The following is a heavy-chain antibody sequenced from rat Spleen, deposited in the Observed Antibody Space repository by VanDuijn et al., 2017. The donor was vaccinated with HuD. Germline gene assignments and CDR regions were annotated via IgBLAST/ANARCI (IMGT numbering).Heavy chain of an antibody. CDR2: INSAGST. Sequence: EVQLQESGPGLVKPSQSLSLTCSVTAYSITSSYRWSWIRKFPGNKLEWMGYINSAGSTNYNPSLKSRISITRDTSKNQFFLQVNSVTTEDTATYYCARAYYDGTYYDHWGQGVMVTVSS. D-gene: IGHD1-12*02. J-gene: IGHJ2*01. CDR1: AYSITSSYR. CDR3: ARAYYDGTYYDH. V-gene: IGHV3-3*01.